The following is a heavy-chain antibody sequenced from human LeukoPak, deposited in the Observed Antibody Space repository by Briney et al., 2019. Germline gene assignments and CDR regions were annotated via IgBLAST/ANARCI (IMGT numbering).Heavy chain of an antibody. CDR1: GYTFTSYY. D-gene: IGHD5-12*01. CDR3: ARYDQWLGFDY. Sequence: ASVKVSCKASGYTFTSYYMHWVRQAPGQGLEWMGIINPSGGSTSYAQKFQGRVTITTDESTSTAYMELSSLRSEDTAVYYCARYDQWLGFDYWGQGTLVTVSS. CDR2: INPSGGST. J-gene: IGHJ4*02. V-gene: IGHV1-46*01.